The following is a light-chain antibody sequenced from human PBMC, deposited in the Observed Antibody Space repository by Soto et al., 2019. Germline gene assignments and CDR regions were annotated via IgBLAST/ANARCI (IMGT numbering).Light chain of an antibody. J-gene: IGKJ1*01. CDR1: QSVSNNY. Sequence: VLTQSPGTLSLSPGESATLSCRASQSVSNNYLAWYQQKPGQAPRLLIYGASNRATGIPDRFSGSGSGTDFTLTISRLEPEDFAVYYCQQYGSSGTFGQGTGGYQ. CDR3: QQYGSSGT. CDR2: GAS. V-gene: IGKV3-20*01.